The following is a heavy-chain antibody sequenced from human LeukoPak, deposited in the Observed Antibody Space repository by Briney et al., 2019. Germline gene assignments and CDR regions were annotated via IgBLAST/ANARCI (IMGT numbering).Heavy chain of an antibody. J-gene: IGHJ4*02. CDR2: FDPEDGET. CDR3: ATPEGFYSNLFDY. D-gene: IGHD4-11*01. CDR1: GYTVTELS. V-gene: IGHV1-24*01. Sequence: ASVKVSCKVSGYTVTELSMHWVRQAPGKGLEWLGGFDPEDGETIYAQKFQGRVTMTEDTSTDTAYMELSSLRSEDTAVYYCATPEGFYSNLFDYWGQGTLVTVSS.